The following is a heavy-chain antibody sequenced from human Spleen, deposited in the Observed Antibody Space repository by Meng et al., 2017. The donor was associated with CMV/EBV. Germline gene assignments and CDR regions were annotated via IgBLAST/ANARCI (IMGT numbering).Heavy chain of an antibody. CDR2: IYEDGIT. Sequence: NYMNWVRQAPGNGLEWVSVIYEDGITYYADSVKGRFTISRDNSKNTLYLQMNSLRAEDTAVYYCARIERRRILKYCGSDCSTTDYWGQGTLVTVSS. V-gene: IGHV3-53*01. CDR3: ARIERRRILKYCGSDCSTTDY. D-gene: IGHD2-21*02. J-gene: IGHJ4*02. CDR1: NY.